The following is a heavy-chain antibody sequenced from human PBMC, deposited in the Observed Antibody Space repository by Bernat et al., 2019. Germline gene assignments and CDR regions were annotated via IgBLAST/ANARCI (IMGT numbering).Heavy chain of an antibody. CDR1: GFIFSSNA. CDR3: ARLITVGPWRFDS. Sequence: EVQLLESGGGLVQPGGSLRLSCAASGFIFSSNAMTWVRQTPGKGLEWVSIIYTGGTTYYADSVKGRFTISRDNSKNTLYLQMNSLRAEDTAVYYCARLITVGPWRFDSWGQGTLVTVSS. CDR2: IIYTGGTT. J-gene: IGHJ4*02. V-gene: IGHV3-23*03. D-gene: IGHD4-23*01.